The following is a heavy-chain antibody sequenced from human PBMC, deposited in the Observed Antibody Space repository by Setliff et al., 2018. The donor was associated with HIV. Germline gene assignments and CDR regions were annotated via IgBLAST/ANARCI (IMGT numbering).Heavy chain of an antibody. D-gene: IGHD6-19*01. Sequence: SETLSLTCTVSGASISSHYWSWIRQPPLKGLEWIGYIYYTGSTNYYPSLKSRVAISIDGSEKQFSLRLTSVTAADTAVYYCARGESSGWCYYMDVWDKGTTVTVSS. CDR3: ARGESSGWCYYMDV. J-gene: IGHJ6*03. CDR1: GASISSHY. CDR2: IYYTGST. V-gene: IGHV4-59*11.